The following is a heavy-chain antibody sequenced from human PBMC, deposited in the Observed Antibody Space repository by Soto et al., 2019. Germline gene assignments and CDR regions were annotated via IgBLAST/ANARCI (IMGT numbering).Heavy chain of an antibody. Sequence: QVQLVQSGGEVKKPGASVKVSCKASGYTFTNYGISWVRQAPGQGLEWLGWISTYNSNTNSAPRLQGRLTMTTDTSSCTAYMELRRLTSDDTAVYYCARDERDSCSGGDCFYFDYWGQGTLVTVSS. CDR3: ARDERDSCSGGDCFYFDY. D-gene: IGHD2-21*02. CDR1: GYTFTNYG. CDR2: ISTYNSNT. V-gene: IGHV1-18*04. J-gene: IGHJ4*02.